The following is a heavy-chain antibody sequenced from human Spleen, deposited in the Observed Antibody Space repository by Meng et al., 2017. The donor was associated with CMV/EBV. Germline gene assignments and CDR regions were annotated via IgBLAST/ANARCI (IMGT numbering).Heavy chain of an antibody. V-gene: IGHV4-34*01. CDR1: GASFRDAF. D-gene: IGHD3-3*01. CDR3: ARVPARFWSGYLDY. CDR2: ISHSGTS. J-gene: IGHJ4*02. Sequence: SETLSLTCAVYGASFRDAFWTWIRQPPGKGLEWIGGISHSGTSNYNPSLKRRVTMSVDTSKNQFSLRVTSVTAADTAVYYCARVPARFWSGYLDYWGQGTLVTVSS.